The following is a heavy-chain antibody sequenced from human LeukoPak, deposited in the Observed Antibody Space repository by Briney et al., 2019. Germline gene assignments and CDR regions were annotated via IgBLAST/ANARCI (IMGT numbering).Heavy chain of an antibody. J-gene: IGHJ4*02. CDR2: VNPNSGGT. CDR1: GFTFTGYY. D-gene: IGHD4-23*01. CDR3: ARDSYGGNWSLGY. V-gene: IGHV1-2*02. Sequence: GASVKVSCEASGFTFTGYYIHWVRQAPGQGLEWMGWVNPNSGGTNYAQMFQGRVTMTRDTSINTAYMELSGLRSDDTAVYYCARDSYGGNWSLGYWGQGTLVTVSS.